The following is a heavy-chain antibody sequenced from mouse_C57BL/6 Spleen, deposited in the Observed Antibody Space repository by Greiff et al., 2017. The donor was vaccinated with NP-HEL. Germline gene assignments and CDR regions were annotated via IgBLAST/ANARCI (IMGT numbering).Heavy chain of an antibody. V-gene: IGHV5-17*01. CDR2: ISSGSSTI. CDR3: ARGDYGNYYYAMDY. CDR1: GFTFSDYG. D-gene: IGHD2-1*01. Sequence: EVQVVESGGGLVKPGGSLKLSCAASGFTFSDYGMHWVRQAPEKGLEWVAYISSGSSTIYYADTVKGRFTISRDNAKNTLFLQMTSLRSEDTAMYYCARGDYGNYYYAMDYWGQGTSVTVSS. J-gene: IGHJ4*01.